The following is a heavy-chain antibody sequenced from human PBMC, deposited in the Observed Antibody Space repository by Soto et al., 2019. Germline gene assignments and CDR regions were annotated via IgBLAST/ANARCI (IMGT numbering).Heavy chain of an antibody. CDR1: GGTFSSHA. CDR3: ARDVPLNYYDGTFSYYAMDV. D-gene: IGHD3-16*01. J-gene: IGHJ6*02. Sequence: QVQLVQSGAEVKKPGSSVNVSCKASGGTFSSHAISWVRQAPGQGLEWMGGIIPFFKATNYAQKFQGRVTITADDSTGIAYMDLYSLRSEDTAVYYCARDVPLNYYDGTFSYYAMDVWGQGTTVTVSS. V-gene: IGHV1-69*01. CDR2: IIPFFKAT.